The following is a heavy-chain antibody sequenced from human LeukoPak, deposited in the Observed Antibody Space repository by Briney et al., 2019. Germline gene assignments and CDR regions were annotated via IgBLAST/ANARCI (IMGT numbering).Heavy chain of an antibody. J-gene: IGHJ4*02. CDR2: IKYYGSEK. CDR3: ASALPADHFDY. Sequence: PGGSLRLSCAASGFTFSNYWMSWVRQAPGKGLEWVANIKYYGSEKYYADSVRGRFTISGDNAKNSLYLQMNSLRAEDTAVYYCASALPADHFDYWGQGTLVTVSS. CDR1: GFTFSNYW. V-gene: IGHV3-7*01.